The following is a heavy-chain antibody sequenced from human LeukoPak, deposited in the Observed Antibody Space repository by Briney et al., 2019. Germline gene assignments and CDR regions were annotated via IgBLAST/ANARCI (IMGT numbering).Heavy chain of an antibody. CDR3: ARDRDGYKDY. D-gene: IGHD5-24*01. CDR2: SYYSGST. CDR1: GGSISSGGYY. V-gene: IGHV4-31*02. Sequence: SQTLSLTCTVSGGSISSGGYYWSWIRQHPGQGLEWIGYSYYSGSTNYNPSLKSRVTISLDTSKNQFSLKLTSVTAADTAVYYCARDRDGYKDYWGQGTLVTVSS. J-gene: IGHJ4*02.